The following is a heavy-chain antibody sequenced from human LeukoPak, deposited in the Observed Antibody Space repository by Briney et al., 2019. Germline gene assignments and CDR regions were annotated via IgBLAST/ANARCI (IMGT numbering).Heavy chain of an antibody. CDR2: MNPNSGNT. CDR3: ARGGYSGRGFSDY. V-gene: IGHV1-8*01. Sequence: ASVKVSCKASGYTFTSYDINWVRQATGQGLEWMGWMNPNSGNTGYAQKLQGRVTMTTDTSTSTAYMELRSLRSDDTAVYYCARGGYSGRGFSDYWGQGTLVTVSS. D-gene: IGHD5-12*01. J-gene: IGHJ4*02. CDR1: GYTFTSYD.